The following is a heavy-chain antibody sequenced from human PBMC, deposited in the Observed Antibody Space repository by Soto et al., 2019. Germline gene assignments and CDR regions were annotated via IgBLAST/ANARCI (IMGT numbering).Heavy chain of an antibody. Sequence: GESLKISCAASGFTFSSYSMNWVRQAPGKGLEWVSSISSSSSYIYYADSVKGRFTISRDNAKNSLYLQMNSLRAEDTAVYYCASPPGYSSSWYYFDYWGQGTLVTVSS. CDR1: GFTFSSYS. CDR2: ISSSSSYI. D-gene: IGHD6-13*01. V-gene: IGHV3-21*01. CDR3: ASPPGYSSSWYYFDY. J-gene: IGHJ4*02.